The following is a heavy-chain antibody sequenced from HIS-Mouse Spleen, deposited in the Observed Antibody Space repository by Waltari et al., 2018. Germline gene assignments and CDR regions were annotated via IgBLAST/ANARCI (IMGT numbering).Heavy chain of an antibody. V-gene: IGHV3-23*01. J-gene: IGHJ4*02. CDR1: GGSISSSSYY. CDR3: AKSRGGDCYDY. CDR2: ISGSGGST. D-gene: IGHD2-21*01. Sequence: LQLQESGPGLVKPSETLSLTCTVSGGSISSSSYYWGWIRQPPGKGLEWVSAISGSGGSTYDADSVKGRFTISRDNSKNTLYLQMNSLRAEDTAVYYCAKSRGGDCYDYWGQGTLVTVSS.